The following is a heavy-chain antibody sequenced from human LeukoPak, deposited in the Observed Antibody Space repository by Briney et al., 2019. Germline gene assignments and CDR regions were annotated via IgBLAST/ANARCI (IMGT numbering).Heavy chain of an antibody. V-gene: IGHV3-33*01. D-gene: IGHD4-11*01. Sequence: GRSLRLSCAASGFTFSSYGIHWVRQAPGKGLEWVAVIWYDGSNKYYADSVKGRFTISRDNSKNTLYLQMNSLRAEDTAVYYCARADLTTVTQLDYWGQGTLVTVSS. CDR1: GFTFSSYG. J-gene: IGHJ4*02. CDR2: IWYDGSNK. CDR3: ARADLTTVTQLDY.